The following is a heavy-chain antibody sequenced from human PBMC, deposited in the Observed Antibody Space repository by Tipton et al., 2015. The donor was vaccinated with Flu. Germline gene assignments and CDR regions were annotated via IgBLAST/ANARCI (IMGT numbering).Heavy chain of an antibody. V-gene: IGHV4-59*01. CDR1: GGSISSYY. Sequence: TLSLTCTVSGGSISSYYWSWIRQPPGKGLEWIGYIYYSGSTNYNPSLKSRVTISVDTSKNQFSLKLSSVTAADTAVYYCARGGGWYYDFWSGYYTAEGWFDPWGQGTLVTVSS. J-gene: IGHJ5*02. CDR2: IYYSGST. CDR3: ARGGGWYYDFWSGYYTAEGWFDP. D-gene: IGHD3-3*01.